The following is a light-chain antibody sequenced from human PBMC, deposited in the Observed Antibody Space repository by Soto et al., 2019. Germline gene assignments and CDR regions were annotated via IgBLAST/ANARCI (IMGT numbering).Light chain of an antibody. Sequence: IVRTHSAESMSVDLGERPTLSSRASQSVGSNLAWYQQKPGQAPRLLIYGASTRATGVPPRFSGSGSGTEFTLTICSLQLEDFAVYSCQKFNKWPWTSGPGTKVDIK. J-gene: IGKJ1*01. CDR2: GAS. V-gene: IGKV3-15*01. CDR1: QSVGSN. CDR3: QKFNKWPWT.